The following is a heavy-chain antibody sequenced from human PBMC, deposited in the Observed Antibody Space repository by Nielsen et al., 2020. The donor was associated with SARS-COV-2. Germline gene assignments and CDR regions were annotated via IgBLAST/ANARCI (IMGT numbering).Heavy chain of an antibody. CDR3: VTVPAVAGRAKFDY. J-gene: IGHJ4*02. D-gene: IGHD6-19*01. V-gene: IGHV1-24*01. CDR2: FDPEDGET. CDR1: GYTFTGYY. Sequence: ASVKVSCKASGYTFTGYYMHWVRQAPGKGLEWMGGFDPEDGETIYAQKFQGRVTMTEDTSTDTAYMELSSLTSEDTALYCCVTVPAVAGRAKFDYWGQGTLVTVSS.